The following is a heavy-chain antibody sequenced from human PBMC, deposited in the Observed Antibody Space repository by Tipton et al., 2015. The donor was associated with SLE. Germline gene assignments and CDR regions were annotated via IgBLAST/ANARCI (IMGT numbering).Heavy chain of an antibody. J-gene: IGHJ6*03. CDR3: ARGGLTYGYYYYMDV. CDR1: GGSISSGSYY. V-gene: IGHV4-61*02. Sequence: TLSLTCTVSGGSISSGSYYWSWIRQPAGKGLEWIGRIYTSGSTNYSPSLKSRVTISVDTSKNQFSLKLSSVTAADTAVYYCARGGLTYGYYYYMDVWGKGTTVTVSS. D-gene: IGHD2-21*02. CDR2: IYTSGST.